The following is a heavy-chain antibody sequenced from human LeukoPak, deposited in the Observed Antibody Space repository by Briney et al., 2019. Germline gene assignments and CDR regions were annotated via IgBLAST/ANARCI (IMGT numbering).Heavy chain of an antibody. Sequence: KPSETLSLTCTVSGGSVDTIDYYWSWIRQPPGKGLEWIGYMYHTGSSIYSPSLKSRLTISVDTSKNQLSLNLSSMTAADTAVYYCAGDQGGSAHRHAFDIWGQGTLVTVSS. J-gene: IGHJ3*02. CDR1: GGSVDTIDYY. CDR3: AGDQGGSAHRHAFDI. V-gene: IGHV4-61*08. CDR2: MYHTGSS. D-gene: IGHD1-26*01.